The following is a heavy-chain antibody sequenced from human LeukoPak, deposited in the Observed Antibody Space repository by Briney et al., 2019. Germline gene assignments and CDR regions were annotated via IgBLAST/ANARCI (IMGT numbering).Heavy chain of an antibody. D-gene: IGHD2-21*02. V-gene: IGHV1-18*01. Sequence: GASVKVSGKASGYTFISYGISWVRQAPGQGLEWMGWISGYNGNTNYAQNLQGRVTMTTDTSTSTAYMELRSLRSDDTAVYYCARGLGVVTAQSEQPKPRYFDLWGRGTQVTVSS. J-gene: IGHJ2*01. CDR2: ISGYNGNT. CDR1: GYTFISYG. CDR3: ARGLGVVTAQSEQPKPRYFDL.